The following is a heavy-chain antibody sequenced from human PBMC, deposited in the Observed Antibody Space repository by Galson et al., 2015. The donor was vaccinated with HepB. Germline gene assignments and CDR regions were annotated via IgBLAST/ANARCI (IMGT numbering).Heavy chain of an antibody. CDR1: GFTFSSYS. CDR2: ISSSSSTI. D-gene: IGHD3-22*01. J-gene: IGHJ4*02. Sequence: SLRLSCAASGFTFSSYSMNWVRQAPGKGLEWVSYISSSSSTIYYADSVKGRFTISRDNAKNSLYLQMNSLGAEDTAVYYCARDREDYYDSSGYFFDYWGQGTLVTVSS. CDR3: ARDREDYYDSSGYFFDY. V-gene: IGHV3-48*04.